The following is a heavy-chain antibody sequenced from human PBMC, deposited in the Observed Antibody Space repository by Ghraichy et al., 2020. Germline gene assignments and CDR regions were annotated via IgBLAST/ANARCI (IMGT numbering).Heavy chain of an antibody. D-gene: IGHD2-15*01. Sequence: GSLNISCAASGFTFSSYAMSWVRQAPGKGLEWVSAISGSGGSTYYADSVKGRFTISRDNSKNTLYLQMNSLRAEDTAVYYCAKSPPGLGIVVVVAATPYFDYWGQGTLVTVSS. J-gene: IGHJ4*02. V-gene: IGHV3-23*01. CDR3: AKSPPGLGIVVVVAATPYFDY. CDR1: GFTFSSYA. CDR2: ISGSGGST.